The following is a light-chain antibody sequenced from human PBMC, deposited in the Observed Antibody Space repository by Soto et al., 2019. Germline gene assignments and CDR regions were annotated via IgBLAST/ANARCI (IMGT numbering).Light chain of an antibody. CDR3: QQSDSTPYT. Sequence: DIQMTQSPASLSASVGDRVTITFRASQSISSSLSWYQQKPGKAPNLLIYLASSLQSGVPSRFSGSGSGTDFTLTISRLQFEDFATYYCQQSDSTPYTFGQGTKLEIK. CDR1: QSISSS. V-gene: IGKV1-39*01. CDR2: LAS. J-gene: IGKJ2*01.